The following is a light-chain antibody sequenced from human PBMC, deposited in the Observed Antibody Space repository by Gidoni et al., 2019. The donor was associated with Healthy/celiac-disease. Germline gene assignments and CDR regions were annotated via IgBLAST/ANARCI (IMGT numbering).Light chain of an antibody. V-gene: IGKV1-5*03. J-gene: IGKJ1*01. Sequence: DIQMNQSPSTLSASVGDRVTITCRDSQSISSWLAWYQQKPGKAPKLLIYKASSLESGVPSRFSGSGSGTEFTLTISSLQPDDFATYYCQQYNSYSAFGQXPKVEIK. CDR1: QSISSW. CDR2: KAS. CDR3: QQYNSYSA.